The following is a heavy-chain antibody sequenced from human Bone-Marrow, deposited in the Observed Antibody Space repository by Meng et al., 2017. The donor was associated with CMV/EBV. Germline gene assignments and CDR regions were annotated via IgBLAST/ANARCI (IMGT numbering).Heavy chain of an antibody. CDR1: GFTFSSYG. Sequence: LSLTCAASGFTFSSYGMHWVRQAPGKGLEWVAVIWYDGSNKYYADSVKGRFTISRDNSKNTLYLQMNSLRAEDTAVYYCAKDSKKAVAGPGYYGMDVWGQGTTVTVSS. V-gene: IGHV3-33*06. D-gene: IGHD6-19*01. CDR3: AKDSKKAVAGPGYYGMDV. CDR2: IWYDGSNK. J-gene: IGHJ6*02.